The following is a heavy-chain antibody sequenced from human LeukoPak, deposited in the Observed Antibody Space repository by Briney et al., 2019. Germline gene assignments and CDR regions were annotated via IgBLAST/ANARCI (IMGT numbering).Heavy chain of an antibody. D-gene: IGHD3-10*01. Sequence: GASVKVSCKASGFTFTSYGFTWVRQAPGHGLEWLGFIIAYNGNTHYTQKLQGRVAMTTDTSTNTASMELRSLTSDDTAVYYCARGGFFYGSGSYRANNWFDPWGQGTLVTVSS. CDR2: IIAYNGNT. J-gene: IGHJ5*02. V-gene: IGHV1-18*01. CDR3: ARGGFFYGSGSYRANNWFDP. CDR1: GFTFTSYG.